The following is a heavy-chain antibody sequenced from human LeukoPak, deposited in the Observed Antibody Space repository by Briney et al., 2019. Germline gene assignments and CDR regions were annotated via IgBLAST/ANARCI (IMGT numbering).Heavy chain of an antibody. CDR3: ARVSGRSGPFEY. D-gene: IGHD3-3*01. CDR1: GYTFTDYY. CDR2: IDPDGGGT. V-gene: IGHV1-2*02. Sequence: ASVKVSCKASGYTFTDYYMHWVRQAPGQGLEWMGWIDPDGGGTNYAQMFQGRVTMTRDTSISTAYMELSSLRSDDTAIYYCARVSGRSGPFEYWGQGTRVTVSS. J-gene: IGHJ4*02.